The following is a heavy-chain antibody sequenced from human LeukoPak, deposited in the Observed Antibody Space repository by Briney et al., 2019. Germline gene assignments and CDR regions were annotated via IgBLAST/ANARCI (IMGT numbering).Heavy chain of an antibody. CDR2: ISGSGGST. J-gene: IGHJ4*02. V-gene: IGHV3-23*01. CDR1: GFTFSSYA. D-gene: IGHD6-19*01. Sequence: GGSLRLSCAASGFTFSSYAMSWVRQAPGKGLEWVSAISGSGGSTYYADSVKGRFTISRDNSKSTLYLQMNSLRAEDTAVYYCARLYSSGWYLFDYWGQGTLVTVSS. CDR3: ARLYSSGWYLFDY.